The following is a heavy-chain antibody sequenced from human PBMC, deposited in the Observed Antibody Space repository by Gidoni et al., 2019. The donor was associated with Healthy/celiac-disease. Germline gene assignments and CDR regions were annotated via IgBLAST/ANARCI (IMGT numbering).Heavy chain of an antibody. J-gene: IGHJ3*02. CDR2: ISGSGGST. CDR1: GFTFSSYA. CDR3: AKDGTTYYYDSSGYYPDAFDI. V-gene: IGHV3-23*01. D-gene: IGHD3-22*01. Sequence: EVQLLESGGGVVQPGGSLRLSCAASGFTFSSYAMSWVRQAPGKGLECVSAISGSGGSTYYADSVKGRFTISRDNSKNTLYLQMNSLRAEDTAVYYCAKDGTTYYYDSSGYYPDAFDIWGQGTMVTVSS.